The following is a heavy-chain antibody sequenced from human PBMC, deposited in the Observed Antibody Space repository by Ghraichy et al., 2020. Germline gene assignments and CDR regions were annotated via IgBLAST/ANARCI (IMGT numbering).Heavy chain of an antibody. J-gene: IGHJ4*02. CDR3: AKSRTGTSASDC. D-gene: IGHD1-7*01. CDR1: GFTFSSYA. V-gene: IGHV3-23*01. CDR2: ISGSGGST. Sequence: GGSLRLSCAASGFTFSSYAMTWVRQVPGKGLEWVSAISGSGGSTYYADSVKGRFTISRDNSNNTLYLQMDSLRAEDTAIYYCAKSRTGTSASDCWGQGTLVTVSS.